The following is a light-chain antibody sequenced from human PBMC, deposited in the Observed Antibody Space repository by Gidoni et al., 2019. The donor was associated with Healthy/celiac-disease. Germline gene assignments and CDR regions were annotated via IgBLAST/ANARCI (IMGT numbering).Light chain of an antibody. J-gene: IGKJ1*01. CDR1: PSISSW. V-gene: IGKV1-5*03. CDR2: KAS. Sequence: DIQMTQSPSTLSASVGDRVTITCRASPSISSWLDWDQQKPGKAPKLLIYKASSLESGVPSRFSGSGSGTEFTLTISSLQPDDFATYYCQQYNSYSWTCGQGTKVEIK. CDR3: QQYNSYSWT.